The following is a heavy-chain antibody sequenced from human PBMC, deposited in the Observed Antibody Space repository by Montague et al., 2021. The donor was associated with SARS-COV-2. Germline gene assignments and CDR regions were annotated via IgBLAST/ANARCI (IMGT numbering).Heavy chain of an antibody. D-gene: IGHD3-9*01. J-gene: IGHJ4*02. V-gene: IGHV3-21*01. CDR1: GFTFSSYS. Sequence: SLRLSCAAFGFTFSSYSMNWVRQAPGKGLEWVSSISSSSSYIYYADSVKGRFTISGDNAKNSLYLQMNSLRAEDTAVYYCARDMYYDILTGYYTYWGQGTLVTVSS. CDR3: ARDMYYDILTGYYTY. CDR2: ISSSSSYI.